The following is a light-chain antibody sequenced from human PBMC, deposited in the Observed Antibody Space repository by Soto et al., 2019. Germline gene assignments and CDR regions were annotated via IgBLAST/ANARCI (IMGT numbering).Light chain of an antibody. CDR3: AAWDDSLNEYV. CDR1: SSNIGRNS. J-gene: IGLJ1*01. V-gene: IGLV1-44*01. CDR2: GNN. Sequence: QAVLTQAPSESGNPGQRVNITCSGSSSNIGRNSVNWYQHLPGTAPKLLTHGNNHRPSGVPDRFSGSKSGTSASLAISGLQPEDEADYCCAAWDDSLNEYVFGDGTKVT.